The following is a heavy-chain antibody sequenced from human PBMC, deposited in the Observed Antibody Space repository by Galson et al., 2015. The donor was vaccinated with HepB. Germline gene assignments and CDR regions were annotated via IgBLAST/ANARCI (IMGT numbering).Heavy chain of an antibody. CDR1: GYTFTSYG. Sequence: SVKVSCKASGYTFTSYGISWVRQAPGQGLEWMGWISAYNGNTNYAQKLQGTVTMTTDTSTSTAYMELRSLRSDDTAVYYCARINWNFYYFDYWGQGTLVTVSS. CDR2: ISAYNGNT. V-gene: IGHV1-18*01. D-gene: IGHD1-7*01. J-gene: IGHJ4*02. CDR3: ARINWNFYYFDY.